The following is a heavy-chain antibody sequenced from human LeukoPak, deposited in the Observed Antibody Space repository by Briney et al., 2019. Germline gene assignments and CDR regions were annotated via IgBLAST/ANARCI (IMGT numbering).Heavy chain of an antibody. Sequence: GASVKVSCKASGYTFTGYYIHWVRQAPGQGLEWMGWINPDSGVTNYAQKFQGRVTMTRDTSISTAYMELSRLRSDDTAVYYCAREGAVAGTGDWFDPWGQGTLVTVSS. CDR2: INPDSGVT. V-gene: IGHV1-2*02. D-gene: IGHD6-19*01. J-gene: IGHJ5*02. CDR3: AREGAVAGTGDWFDP. CDR1: GYTFTGYY.